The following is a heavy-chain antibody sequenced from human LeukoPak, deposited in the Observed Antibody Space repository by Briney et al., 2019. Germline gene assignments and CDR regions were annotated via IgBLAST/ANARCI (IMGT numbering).Heavy chain of an antibody. J-gene: IGHJ5*02. Sequence: ESLKISCKGSGYSFTSYWIGWVRQMPGKGLEWMGIIYPGDSDTRYSPSFQGQVTISADKSISTAYLQWSSLKASDTAMYYCAITYSSLSFTFDPWGQGTLVTVSS. D-gene: IGHD6-13*01. CDR1: GYSFTSYW. CDR2: IYPGDSDT. CDR3: AITYSSLSFTFDP. V-gene: IGHV5-51*01.